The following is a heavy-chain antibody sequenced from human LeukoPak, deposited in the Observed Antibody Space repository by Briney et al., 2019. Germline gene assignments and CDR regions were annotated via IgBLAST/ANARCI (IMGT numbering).Heavy chain of an antibody. V-gene: IGHV3-21*01. CDR3: AREFGGSASGAGY. J-gene: IGHJ4*02. D-gene: IGHD3-10*01. Sequence: GGSLRLSCAASGFTFSSYSMNWVRQAPGKGLEWVSSMSVSNGLIYYADSVKGRFTVSRDNAKNSLYLQMNSLRAEDTAVYYCAREFGGSASGAGYWGQGTLVTVSS. CDR1: GFTFSSYS. CDR2: MSVSNGLI.